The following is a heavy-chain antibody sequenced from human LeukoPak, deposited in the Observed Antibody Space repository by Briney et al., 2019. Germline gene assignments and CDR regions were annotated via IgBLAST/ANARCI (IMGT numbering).Heavy chain of an antibody. D-gene: IGHD1-26*01. Sequence: PGGSLRLSCAASGFTFSSYSMNWVRQAPGKGLEWVSSISSSSSYIYYADSVKGRFTISRDNAKNSLYLQMNSLRAEDTALYYCARDDFRIVGPTGHFDYWGQGTLVTVSS. V-gene: IGHV3-21*04. CDR1: GFTFSSYS. CDR3: ARDDFRIVGPTGHFDY. J-gene: IGHJ4*02. CDR2: ISSSSSYI.